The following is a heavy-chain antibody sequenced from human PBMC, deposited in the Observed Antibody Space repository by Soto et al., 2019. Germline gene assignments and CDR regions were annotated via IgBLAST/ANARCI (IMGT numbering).Heavy chain of an antibody. CDR3: AKGGSSSAVSYSYYGLDV. CDR1: GYIFSEYY. CDR2: INPNNGGT. V-gene: IGHV1-2*02. Sequence: GASVKVSCKASGYIFSEYYIQWVRQAPGQGLECMGWINPNNGGTTYAQKFHGRVTMTRDTSISTAYMELSRLRSDDTAVYFCAKGGSSSAVSYSYYGLDVWGQGTTVTVSS. J-gene: IGHJ6*02. D-gene: IGHD6-6*01.